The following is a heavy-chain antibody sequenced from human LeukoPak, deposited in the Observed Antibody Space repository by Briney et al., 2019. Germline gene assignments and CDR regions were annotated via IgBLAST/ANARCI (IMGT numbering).Heavy chain of an antibody. CDR2: INPNSGAT. V-gene: IGHV1-2*02. CDR1: GYTFTAYY. Sequence: ASVRVSCKASGYTFTAYYMHWVRQAPGQGLEWMGWINPNSGATNYAQNFQGRVTMTADTSVSTAYLDLSRLRSDDSAVYYCARDPIVQAGYYYGMDVWGQGTTVTVSS. J-gene: IGHJ6*02. D-gene: IGHD2/OR15-2a*01. CDR3: ARDPIVQAGYYYGMDV.